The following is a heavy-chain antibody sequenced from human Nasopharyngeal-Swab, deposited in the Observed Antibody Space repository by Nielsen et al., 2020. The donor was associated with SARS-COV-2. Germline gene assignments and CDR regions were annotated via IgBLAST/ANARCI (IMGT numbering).Heavy chain of an antibody. CDR2: ISYEGSKK. CDR3: AKDSGLLWFGISDY. V-gene: IGHV3-30*18. D-gene: IGHD3-10*01. Sequence: GESLKISCTASGFSFNNYGMHWVRQAPGKGLEWVAVISYEGSKKYYADSVKGRFTISRDNSKNTLYLQMNSLRAEDTAVYYCAKDSGLLWFGISDYWGQGTLVTVSS. CDR1: GFSFNNYG. J-gene: IGHJ4*02.